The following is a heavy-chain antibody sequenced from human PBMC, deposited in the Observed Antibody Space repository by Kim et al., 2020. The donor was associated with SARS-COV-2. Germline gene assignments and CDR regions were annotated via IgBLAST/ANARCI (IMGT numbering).Heavy chain of an antibody. J-gene: IGHJ3*02. D-gene: IGHD1-1*01. CDR1: DFTFSDSA. Sequence: LSLTCAASDFTFSDSAMHWVRQASGKGLEWVGRIRSKSNSYATAYAASVKGRFTISRDDSKNTAYLQMNSLKTEDTAVYYCTRVPGTTSALWDAFDI. CDR2: IRSKSNSYAT. V-gene: IGHV3-73*01. CDR3: TRVPGTTSALWDAFDI.